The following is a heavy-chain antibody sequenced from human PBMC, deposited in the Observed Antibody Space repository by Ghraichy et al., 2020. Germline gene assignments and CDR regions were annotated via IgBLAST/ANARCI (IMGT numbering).Heavy chain of an antibody. CDR1: GGSISSYY. CDR2: IYYSGST. Sequence: SETLSLTCTVSGGSISSYYWSWIRQPPGKGLEWIGYIYYSGSTNYNPSLKSRVTISVDTSKNQFSLKLSYVTAADTAVYYCARVGGDYLKGGLDYWGQGTLVTVSS. V-gene: IGHV4-59*01. D-gene: IGHD4-17*01. CDR3: ARVGGDYLKGGLDY. J-gene: IGHJ4*02.